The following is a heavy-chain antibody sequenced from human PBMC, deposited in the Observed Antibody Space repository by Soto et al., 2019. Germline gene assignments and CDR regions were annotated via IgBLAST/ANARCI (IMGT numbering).Heavy chain of an antibody. D-gene: IGHD5-18*01. CDR2: IYYSGST. Sequence: QVQLQESGPGLVKPSETLSLTCTVSGGSISRYYWSWIRQPPGKGLEWIGYIYYSGSTNYNPSLKSRVTISVDTSKNQFSLKLSSVTAADTAVYYCARAPSLYSYGYLDYWGQGTLVTVSS. CDR1: GGSISRYY. J-gene: IGHJ4*02. V-gene: IGHV4-59*01. CDR3: ARAPSLYSYGYLDY.